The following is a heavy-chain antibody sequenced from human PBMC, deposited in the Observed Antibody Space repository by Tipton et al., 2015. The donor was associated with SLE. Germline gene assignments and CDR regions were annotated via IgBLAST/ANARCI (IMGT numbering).Heavy chain of an antibody. CDR3: AKTTVYSNDWPYFDH. V-gene: IGHV4-39*07. Sequence: GLVKPSETLSLICTVSGDSISANSYHWGWVRQPPGKGLEWIGNVYYSGSTYYSASLRSRVTISLDRSKNHFSLTLNSVTAADPAVYYCAKTTVYSNDWPYFDHWVQGTLVTVSS. CDR1: GDSISANSYH. D-gene: IGHD6-19*01. J-gene: IGHJ4*02. CDR2: VYYSGST.